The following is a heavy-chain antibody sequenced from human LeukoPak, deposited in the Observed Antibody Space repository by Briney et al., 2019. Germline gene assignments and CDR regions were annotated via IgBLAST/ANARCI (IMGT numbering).Heavy chain of an antibody. V-gene: IGHV3-33*06. D-gene: IGHD6-19*01. Sequence: GRSLRLSCAASGFTFSSYGTHWVRQAPGKGLEWVAVIWYDGSNKYYADSVKGRFTISRDNSKNTLYLQMNSLRAEDTAVYYCAKGGIAVAGNDYWGQGTLVTVSS. CDR3: AKGGIAVAGNDY. J-gene: IGHJ4*02. CDR2: IWYDGSNK. CDR1: GFTFSSYG.